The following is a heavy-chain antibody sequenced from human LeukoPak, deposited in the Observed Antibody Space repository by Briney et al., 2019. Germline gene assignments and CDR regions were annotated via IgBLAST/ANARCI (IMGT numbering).Heavy chain of an antibody. CDR2: INQSGGT. CDR1: GGSFSDYS. Sequence: SETLSLTCAVYGGSFSDYSWTWIRQPPGKGLEWIGEINQSGGTNHNPSLKSRVTISVDTSKNQFSLKLSSVTAADTAVYYCAREGIVGFYGMDVWGQGTTVTVSS. D-gene: IGHD2-15*01. CDR3: AREGIVGFYGMDV. J-gene: IGHJ6*02. V-gene: IGHV4-34*01.